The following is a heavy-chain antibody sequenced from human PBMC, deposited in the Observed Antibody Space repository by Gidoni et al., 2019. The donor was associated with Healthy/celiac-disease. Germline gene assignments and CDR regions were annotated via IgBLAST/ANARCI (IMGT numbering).Heavy chain of an antibody. V-gene: IGHV3-7*03. CDR1: GFTFSSYW. J-gene: IGHJ2*01. CDR2: IKQDGSEK. Sequence: EVQRVEAGGGLVQPGGSRRLSCAASGFTFSSYWLSWVRQAPGKGLEWVANIKQDGSEKYYVDYVKGRFTISRDNAKNALYLQMNSLRAEDTAVYYCARGYSGWIEYWYFDLWGRGTLVTVSS. D-gene: IGHD5-12*01. CDR3: ARGYSGWIEYWYFDL.